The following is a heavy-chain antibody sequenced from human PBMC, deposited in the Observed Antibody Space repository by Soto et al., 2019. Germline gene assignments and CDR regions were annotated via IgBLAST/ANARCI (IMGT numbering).Heavy chain of an antibody. CDR3: ARALLHSLVVPDFDY. CDR1: GYIFASYG. V-gene: IGHV1-18*01. Sequence: GASVKVSCKTSGYIFASYGFTWVRQAPGQGLEWMGWIDTQNGDTNYAQNFRGRITMTTDSSTRTAHMELRRLTSDDTAVYYCARALLHSLVVPDFDYWGQGTLVTVSS. J-gene: IGHJ4*02. CDR2: IDTQNGDT. D-gene: IGHD2-21*01.